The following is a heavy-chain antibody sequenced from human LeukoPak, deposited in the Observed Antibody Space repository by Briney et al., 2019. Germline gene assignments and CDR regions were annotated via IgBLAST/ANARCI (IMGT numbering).Heavy chain of an antibody. CDR1: GGSISSGGYS. J-gene: IGHJ4*02. D-gene: IGHD5-18*01. Sequence: SETLSLTCAVSGGSISSGGYSWSWIRQPPGKGLEWIGYIYHSGSTYYNPSLKSRITISVDRSKNQFSLKLSSVTAADTAVYYCARGGGTAMAPWYYFDYWGQGTLVTVSS. CDR3: ARGGGTAMAPWYYFDY. CDR2: IYHSGST. V-gene: IGHV4-30-2*01.